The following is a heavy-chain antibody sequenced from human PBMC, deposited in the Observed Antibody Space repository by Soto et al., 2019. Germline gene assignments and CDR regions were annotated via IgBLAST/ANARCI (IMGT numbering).Heavy chain of an antibody. J-gene: IGHJ4*02. CDR2: ISDTGSSH. CDR3: AKDRGGDCPDNSCYFGADY. V-gene: IGHV3-30*18. D-gene: IGHD2-2*01. CDR1: GLTFSSYG. Sequence: GGSLRLSCVGSGLTFSSYGMHWVRQAPGKGLECVAVISDTGSSHYYAASVEGRFTISRENSKNTLSLHMDRLRVEDTAVYYCAKDRGGDCPDNSCYFGADYWGQGTPVTVSS.